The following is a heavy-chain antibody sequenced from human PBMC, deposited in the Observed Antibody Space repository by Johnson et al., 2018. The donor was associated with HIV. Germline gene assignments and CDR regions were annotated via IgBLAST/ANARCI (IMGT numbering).Heavy chain of an antibody. CDR1: GFSLNSYS. CDR3: ARTPSAGVDNHDPLDI. D-gene: IGHD3-3*01. V-gene: IGHV3-30*03. Sequence: QVQLVESGGGLIQPGGSLRLSCAASGFSLNSYSMTWVRQTPGRGLEWLAAISFDGSKKNYADSVKGRFTISRDKSKNTLYLQMNSLRAEDTAMFYCARTPSAGVDNHDPLDIWGQGTMVTVSS. J-gene: IGHJ3*02. CDR2: ISFDGSKK.